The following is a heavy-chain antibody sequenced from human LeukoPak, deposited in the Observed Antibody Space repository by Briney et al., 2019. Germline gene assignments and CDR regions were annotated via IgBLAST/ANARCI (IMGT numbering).Heavy chain of an antibody. CDR2: ISWNSGSI. J-gene: IGHJ6*02. CDR3: AKALGGYYYYGMDV. CDR1: GFTFDDYA. Sequence: GGSLRLSCAASGFTFDDYAMHWVRHAPGKGLEWVSGISWNSGSIGYADSVKGRFTISRDNAKNSLYLQMNSLRAEDTALYYCAKALGGYYYYGMDVWGQGTTVTVSS. V-gene: IGHV3-9*01. D-gene: IGHD3-10*01.